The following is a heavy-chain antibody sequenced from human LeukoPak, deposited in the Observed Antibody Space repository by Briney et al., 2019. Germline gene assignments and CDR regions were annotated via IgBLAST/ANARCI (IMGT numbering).Heavy chain of an antibody. V-gene: IGHV3-13*01. Sequence: GGSLRLSCAASGFTFSSYDMHWVRQATGKGLEWVSAIGTAGDTYYPGSVKGRFTISRENAKNSLYLQMNSLRARDTAVYYCARSSALALSPVAFDIWGQGTMVTVSS. D-gene: IGHD6-25*01. J-gene: IGHJ3*02. CDR1: GFTFSSYD. CDR2: IGTAGDT. CDR3: ARSSALALSPVAFDI.